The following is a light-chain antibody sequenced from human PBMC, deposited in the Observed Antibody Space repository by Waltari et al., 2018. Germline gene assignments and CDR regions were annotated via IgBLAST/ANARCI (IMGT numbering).Light chain of an antibody. J-gene: IGKJ2*01. Sequence: DIQMTQSPSSLSASVGDRVTITCRASQSINSLLNWYQQKPGKAPKLLIYAASTLQSGVPSRFTGSGSGTDFTLSISSLQPEDFATYFCQQSYTTPPTFGQGTKLEIK. CDR2: AAS. CDR3: QQSYTTPPT. CDR1: QSINSL. V-gene: IGKV1-39*01.